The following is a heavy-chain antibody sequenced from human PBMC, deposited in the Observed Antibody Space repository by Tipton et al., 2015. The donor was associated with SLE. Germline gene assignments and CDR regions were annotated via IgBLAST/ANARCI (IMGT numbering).Heavy chain of an antibody. CDR1: GYTFTNYD. CDR3: ARDLGDAFDI. CDR2: INTYNGTT. Sequence: QLVQSGAQVKKPGASVKVSCKASGYTFTNYDINWVRQAPGQGLEWMGWINTYNGTTNYAQKLQGRVTITTDTSTSTAYMELRSLRSDDTAVYYCARDLGDAFDIWGQGTMVTVSS. V-gene: IGHV1-18*01. J-gene: IGHJ3*02.